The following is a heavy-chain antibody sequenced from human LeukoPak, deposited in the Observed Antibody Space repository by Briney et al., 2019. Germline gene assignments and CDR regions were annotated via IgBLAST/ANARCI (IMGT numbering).Heavy chain of an antibody. J-gene: IGHJ4*02. V-gene: IGHV3-21*01. D-gene: IGHD3-16*02. Sequence: GGSLRLSCAASGFTFSSYSMNWVRQAPGKGLEWVSSISSSSSYIYYADSVKGRFTISRDNAKNSLYLQMNSLRAEVTAVYYCARSPMAWGITFGGVIVYYFDYWGQGTLVTVSS. CDR1: GFTFSSYS. CDR2: ISSSSSYI. CDR3: ARSPMAWGITFGGVIVYYFDY.